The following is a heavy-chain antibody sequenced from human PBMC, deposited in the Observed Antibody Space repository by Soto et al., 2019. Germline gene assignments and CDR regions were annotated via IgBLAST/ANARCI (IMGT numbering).Heavy chain of an antibody. J-gene: IGHJ4*02. V-gene: IGHV4-61*01. D-gene: IGHD3-22*01. CDR1: GGSVSSGSYY. CDR3: ARGDSSGYRPAPPYFDY. Sequence: SETLSLTCTVSGGSVSSGSYYWSWIRQPPGKGLEWIGYIYYSGSTNYNPSLKSRVTISVDTSKNQFSLKLSSVTAADTAVYYCARGDSSGYRPAPPYFDYWGQGTLVTVSS. CDR2: IYYSGST.